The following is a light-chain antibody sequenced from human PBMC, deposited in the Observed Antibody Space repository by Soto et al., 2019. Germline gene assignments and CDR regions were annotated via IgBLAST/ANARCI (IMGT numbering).Light chain of an antibody. J-gene: IGKJ4*01. CDR2: GAS. CDR1: QSVSSN. V-gene: IGKV3-15*01. CDR3: QQYNNWPLT. Sequence: EIVMTQSPAPLSVSPGERATLSCRASQSVSSNVAWYQQKPGQAPRLHIYGASTRATGIPARFSGSGSGTEFTLTISSLQSEDCAVYYCQQYNNWPLTFGGGTKVEIK.